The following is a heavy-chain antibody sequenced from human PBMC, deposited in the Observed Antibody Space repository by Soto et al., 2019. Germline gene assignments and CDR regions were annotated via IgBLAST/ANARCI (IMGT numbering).Heavy chain of an antibody. CDR2: INPSGGST. J-gene: IGHJ5*02. D-gene: IGHD1-26*01. Sequence: ASVKVSFKASGYTFTSYYMHWLLQAPGQGLEWMGIINPSGGSTSYAQKFQGRVTMTRDTSTSTVYMELSSLRSEDTAVYYCARTPIRELLHWFDPWGQGTLVTVSS. V-gene: IGHV1-46*01. CDR1: GYTFTSYY. CDR3: ARTPIRELLHWFDP.